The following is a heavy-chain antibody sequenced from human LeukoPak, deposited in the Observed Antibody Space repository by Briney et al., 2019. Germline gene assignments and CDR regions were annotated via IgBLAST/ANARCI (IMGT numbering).Heavy chain of an antibody. D-gene: IGHD5/OR15-5a*01. V-gene: IGHV3-21*01. Sequence: GGSLRLSCAASGFTFNSYSMNWVRQAPGKGLEWVSSISSSSSYIYYADSVKGRFTISRDNAKNSLYLQMNSLRAEDTAVYYCASVPRVYPGYWGQGTLVTVSS. CDR1: GFTFNSYS. CDR3: ASVPRVYPGY. J-gene: IGHJ4*02. CDR2: ISSSSSYI.